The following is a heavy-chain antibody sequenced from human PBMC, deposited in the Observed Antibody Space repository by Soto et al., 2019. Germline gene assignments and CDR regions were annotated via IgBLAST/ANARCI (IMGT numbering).Heavy chain of an antibody. D-gene: IGHD3-10*01. Sequence: PGGSLRLSCAASGFTFSSYSMNWVRQAPGEGLEWVSSISSSSSYIYYADSVKGRFTISRDNAKNSLYLQMNSLRAEDTAVYYCARDPNYYGSGSSNHWGQGTLVTVSS. CDR2: ISSSSSYI. CDR1: GFTFSSYS. V-gene: IGHV3-21*01. J-gene: IGHJ4*02. CDR3: ARDPNYYGSGSSNH.